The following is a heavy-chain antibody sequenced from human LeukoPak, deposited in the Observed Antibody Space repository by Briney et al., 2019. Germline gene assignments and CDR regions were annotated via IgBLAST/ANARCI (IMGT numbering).Heavy chain of an antibody. CDR2: ISGSGGST. J-gene: IGHJ4*02. CDR3: AKGDATAMVTAGFDY. CDR1: GFTFSTYW. D-gene: IGHD5-18*01. Sequence: GGSQRLSCSASGFTFSTYWMSWVRQAPGKGLEWVSAISGSGGSTYYADSVKGRFTISRDNSKNTLYLQMNSLRAEDTAVYYCAKGDATAMVTAGFDYWGQGTLVTVSS. V-gene: IGHV3-23*01.